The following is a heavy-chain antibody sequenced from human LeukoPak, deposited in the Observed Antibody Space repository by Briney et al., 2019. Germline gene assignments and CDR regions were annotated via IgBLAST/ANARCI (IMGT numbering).Heavy chain of an antibody. J-gene: IGHJ4*02. V-gene: IGHV3-33*01. CDR2: IYYDGSNK. Sequence: PGGSLRLSCEASGFTFNTYGMHWVRQAPGKGLEWVALIYYDGSNKYYVDSVKGRFTISRDNSKNTLYLQMNSLRAEDTAMYYCARALPGNSYGYIDYWGQGTLVTVSS. D-gene: IGHD5-18*01. CDR1: GFTFNTYG. CDR3: ARALPGNSYGYIDY.